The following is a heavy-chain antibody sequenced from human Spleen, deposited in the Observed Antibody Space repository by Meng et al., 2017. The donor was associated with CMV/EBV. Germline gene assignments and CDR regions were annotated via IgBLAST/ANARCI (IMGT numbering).Heavy chain of an antibody. D-gene: IGHD6-13*01. V-gene: IGHV3-23*03. CDR3: ARDGDSRNWPLYYYGMDV. J-gene: IGHJ6*02. Sequence: GESLKISCAASGFTFSSYAMSWVRQAPGKGLEWVSVIYSGGSSTYYADSVKGRFTISRDNSKNTLYLQMNSLRAEDTAVYYCARDGDSRNWPLYYYGMDVWGQGTTVTVSS. CDR2: IYSGGSST. CDR1: GFTFSSYA.